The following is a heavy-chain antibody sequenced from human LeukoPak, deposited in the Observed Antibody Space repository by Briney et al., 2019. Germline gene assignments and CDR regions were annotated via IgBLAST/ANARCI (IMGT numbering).Heavy chain of an antibody. CDR3: AKDFTPDGIWDIDY. Sequence: GGSLRLSCVASGFTFSKYTMSWIRQAPGKGLEWVSGIYGGGSGSTFYAESVKGRFTISRDNSKNTLYLQMNSLRDEDTAIYYCAKDFTPDGIWDIDYWGRGTLITVSS. V-gene: IGHV3-23*01. CDR2: IYGGGSGST. CDR1: GFTFSKYT. D-gene: IGHD1-20*01. J-gene: IGHJ4*02.